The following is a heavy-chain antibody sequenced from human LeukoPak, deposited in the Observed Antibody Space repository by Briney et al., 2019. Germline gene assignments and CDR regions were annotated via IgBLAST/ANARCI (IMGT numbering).Heavy chain of an antibody. CDR2: ISYDGSNK. Sequence: GRSLRLSCAASGFTFSSYAMHWVRQAPGKGLEWVAVISYDGSNKYYADSVKGRFTISRDNAKNSLYLQMNSLRAEDTAVYYCARDLGSGWYPYFDYWGQGTLVTVSS. J-gene: IGHJ4*02. CDR3: ARDLGSGWYPYFDY. CDR1: GFTFSSYA. D-gene: IGHD6-19*01. V-gene: IGHV3-30-3*01.